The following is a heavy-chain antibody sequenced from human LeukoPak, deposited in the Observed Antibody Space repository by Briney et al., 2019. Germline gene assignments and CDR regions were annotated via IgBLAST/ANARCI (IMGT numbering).Heavy chain of an antibody. Sequence: GGSLRLSCAASGFTFSTYAMNWVRQAPGKGLEWVSAISGSGGYTYYADSVKGRFTISRDNSKNTLYLQMNSLRVEDTAVYYCAKKYSTGLDPWGQGTLVTVSS. J-gene: IGHJ5*02. CDR1: GFTFSTYA. V-gene: IGHV3-23*01. D-gene: IGHD1-26*01. CDR3: AKKYSTGLDP. CDR2: ISGSGGYT.